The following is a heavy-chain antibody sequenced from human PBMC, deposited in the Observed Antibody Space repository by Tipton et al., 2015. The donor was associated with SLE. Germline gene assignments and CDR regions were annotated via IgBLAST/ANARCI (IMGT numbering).Heavy chain of an antibody. CDR2: INHSGST. V-gene: IGHV4-34*01. D-gene: IGHD3-3*01. Sequence: LSLTCAVYGGSFSGYYWSWIRQPPGKGLEWIGEINHSGSTNYNPSLKSRVTISVDTSKNQFSLKLNSVTAADTAVYYCARARVTIFGVVTIGYWGQGTLVTVSS. CDR3: ARARVTIFGVVTIGY. J-gene: IGHJ4*02. CDR1: GGSFSGYY.